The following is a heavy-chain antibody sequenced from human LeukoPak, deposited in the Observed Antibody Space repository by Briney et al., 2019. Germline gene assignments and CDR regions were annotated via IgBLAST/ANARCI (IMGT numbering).Heavy chain of an antibody. J-gene: IGHJ6*02. Sequence: ASVKVSCKASGYTFTSYYMHWVRQAPGQGLEWMGIINPSGGSTRYAQKFQGRVTMTRDTSTSTVYMELSSLRPEDTAVYYCATDCSSTSCYVGSYYYYGMDVWGQGTTVTVSS. CDR2: INPSGGST. V-gene: IGHV1-46*01. CDR1: GYTFTSYY. CDR3: ATDCSSTSCYVGSYYYYGMDV. D-gene: IGHD2-2*01.